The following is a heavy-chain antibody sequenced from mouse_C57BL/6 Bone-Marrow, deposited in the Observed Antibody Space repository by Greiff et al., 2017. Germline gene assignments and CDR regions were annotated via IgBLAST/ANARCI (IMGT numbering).Heavy chain of an antibody. CDR1: GYTFTDYY. CDR3: ARGRDSSGYLYYAMDY. V-gene: IGHV1-26*01. J-gene: IGHJ4*01. CDR2: INPNNGGT. D-gene: IGHD3-2*02. Sequence: EVQLQQSGPELVKPGASVKISCKASGYTFTDYYMNWVKQSHGKSLEWIGDINPNNGGTSYNQKFKGKATLTVDKSSSTAYMELRSLTSEDSAVYYCARGRDSSGYLYYAMDYWGQGTSVTVSS.